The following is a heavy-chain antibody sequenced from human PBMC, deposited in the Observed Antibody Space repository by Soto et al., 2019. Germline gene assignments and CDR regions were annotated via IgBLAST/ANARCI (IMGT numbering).Heavy chain of an antibody. CDR3: AKGEWLLRYYGMDV. CDR2: FDPEDGET. J-gene: IGHJ6*02. Sequence: ASVKVSCKVSGYTLTELSMHWVRQAPGKGLEWMGGFDPEDGETIYAQKFQGRVTMTEDTSTDTAYMELSSLRSEDTAVYYCAKGEWLLRYYGMDVWGQGTTVTVSS. D-gene: IGHD3-3*01. CDR1: GYTLTELS. V-gene: IGHV1-24*01.